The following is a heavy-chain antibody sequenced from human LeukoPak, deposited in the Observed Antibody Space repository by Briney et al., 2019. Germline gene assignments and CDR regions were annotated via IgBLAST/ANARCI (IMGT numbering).Heavy chain of an antibody. V-gene: IGHV3-23*01. CDR1: GFTVSSNY. D-gene: IGHD5-12*01. Sequence: GGSLRLSCAASGFTVSSNYMSWVRQAPGKGLEWVSAISGSGGSTYYADSVKGRFTISRDNSKNTLYLQMNSLRAEDTAVYYCAKDMDSGYDLLGVLVDYWGQGTLVTVSS. CDR3: AKDMDSGYDLLGVLVDY. J-gene: IGHJ4*02. CDR2: ISGSGGST.